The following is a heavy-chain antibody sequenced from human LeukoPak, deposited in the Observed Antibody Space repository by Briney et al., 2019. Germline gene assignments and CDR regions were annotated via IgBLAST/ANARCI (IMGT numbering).Heavy chain of an antibody. Sequence: PGGSLRLSCAASGFTFSSYSMNWVRQAPGKGLEWVAVISYDGSNKYYADSVKGRFTISRDNSKNTLYLQMNSLRAEDTAVYYCARDYCSSTSCYVQYWGQGTLVTVSS. CDR3: ARDYCSSTSCYVQY. D-gene: IGHD2-2*01. V-gene: IGHV3-30*03. CDR1: GFTFSSYS. CDR2: ISYDGSNK. J-gene: IGHJ4*02.